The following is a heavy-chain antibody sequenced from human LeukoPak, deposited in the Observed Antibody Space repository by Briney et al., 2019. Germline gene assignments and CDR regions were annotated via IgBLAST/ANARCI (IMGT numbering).Heavy chain of an antibody. V-gene: IGHV3-20*04. CDR1: GFTFDDYG. Sequence: GGSLRLSCAASGFTFDDYGMSWVRQAPGKGLEWVSGINWNGGSTGYADSVKGRFTISRDNAKNSLYLQMNSLRAKDTALYYCAKERCSGGSCYSSPFDYWGQGTLVTVSS. J-gene: IGHJ4*02. CDR3: AKERCSGGSCYSSPFDY. CDR2: INWNGGST. D-gene: IGHD2-15*01.